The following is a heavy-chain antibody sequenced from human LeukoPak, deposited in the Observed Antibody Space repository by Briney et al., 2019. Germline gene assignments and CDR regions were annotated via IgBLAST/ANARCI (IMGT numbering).Heavy chain of an antibody. J-gene: IGHJ1*01. CDR1: GGSLSSSSYY. CDR2: IYYSGST. D-gene: IGHD3-9*01. Sequence: PETPCLTCTVSGGSLSSSSYYWGWVRQPPGKGLEWIGNIYYSGSTYSNPSLKSRLTISLDTSQRQFSLRLSSVTAADTALYYCTRGSYDVLTGYTTLGEYWGEGTLASVSS. CDR3: TRGSYDVLTGYTTLGEY. V-gene: IGHV4-39*01.